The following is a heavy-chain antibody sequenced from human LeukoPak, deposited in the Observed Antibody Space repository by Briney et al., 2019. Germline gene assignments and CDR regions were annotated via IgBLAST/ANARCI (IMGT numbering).Heavy chain of an antibody. J-gene: IGHJ3*02. Sequence: GGSLRLSCAASGFTFSSYSMDWVRQAPGKGLEWVSSISSSSSYIYYADSVKGRFTISRDNAKNSLYLQMNSLRAEDTAVYYCARDRQRAAAGMGAFDIWGQGTMVTVSS. V-gene: IGHV3-21*01. CDR1: GFTFSSYS. CDR3: ARDRQRAAAGMGAFDI. D-gene: IGHD6-13*01. CDR2: ISSSSSYI.